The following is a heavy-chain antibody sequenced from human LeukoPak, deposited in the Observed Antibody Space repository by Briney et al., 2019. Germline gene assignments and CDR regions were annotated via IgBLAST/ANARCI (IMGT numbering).Heavy chain of an antibody. J-gene: IGHJ4*02. D-gene: IGHD3-10*01. Sequence: ASVKVSCKAFGYTFTTYYMHWVRQAPGQGLEWMGIINPSGGSRSYAQKFQGRVTMTRDTSTSTVYMELGSLRPEDTAVYYCARGSYGSGSYYNRFLGYWGQGTLVTVSS. CDR1: GYTFTTYY. CDR3: ARGSYGSGSYYNRFLGY. V-gene: IGHV1-46*01. CDR2: INPSGGSR.